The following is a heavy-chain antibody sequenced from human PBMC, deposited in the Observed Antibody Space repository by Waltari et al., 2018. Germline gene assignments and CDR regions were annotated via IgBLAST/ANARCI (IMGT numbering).Heavy chain of an antibody. CDR3: ARGRHGYIQDVFDI. D-gene: IGHD5-12*01. CDR1: GFTFSFYH. CDR2: ISSSTTT. Sequence: EVQLVDSGGGMVQPGASLRLPCAASGFTFSFYHMNWVRQAPGKGVEWVSYISSSTTTYYADYVKGRFTISRDNAKNSLYLQMNSLRAEDTALYYCARGRHGYIQDVFDIWGQGTMVSVSS. J-gene: IGHJ3*02. V-gene: IGHV3-48*01.